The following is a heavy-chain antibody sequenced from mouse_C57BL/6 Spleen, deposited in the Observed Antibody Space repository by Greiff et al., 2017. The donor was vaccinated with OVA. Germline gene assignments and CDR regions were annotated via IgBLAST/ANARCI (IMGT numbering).Heavy chain of an antibody. CDR2: IHPSDSDT. D-gene: IGHD1-1*01. CDR3: VITTVVARGYFDY. J-gene: IGHJ2*01. V-gene: IGHV1-74*01. Sequence: QVQLKQPGAELVKPGASVKVSCKASGYTFTSYWMHWVKQRPGQGLEWIGRIHPSDSDTNYNQKFKGKATLTVDKSSSTAYMQLSSLTSEDSAVYYCVITTVVARGYFDYWGQGTTLTVSS. CDR1: GYTFTSYW.